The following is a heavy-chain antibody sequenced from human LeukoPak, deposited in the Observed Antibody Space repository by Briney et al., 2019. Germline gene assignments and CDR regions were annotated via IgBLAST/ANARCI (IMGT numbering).Heavy chain of an antibody. D-gene: IGHD3-16*02. CDR2: INPNSGGT. J-gene: IGHJ4*02. V-gene: IGHV1-2*06. CDR3: ARAAGGITFGGVIVTLWYFDY. CDR1: GYTFTGYY. Sequence: GASVKVSCXASGYTFTGYYMHWVRQAPGQGLEWMGRINPNSGGTNYAQKFQGRVTMTRDTSISTAYMELSRLRSDDTAVYYCARAAGGITFGGVIVTLWYFDYWGQGTLVTVSS.